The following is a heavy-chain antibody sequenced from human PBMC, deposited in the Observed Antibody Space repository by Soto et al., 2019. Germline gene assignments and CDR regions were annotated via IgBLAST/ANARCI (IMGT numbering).Heavy chain of an antibody. D-gene: IGHD3-3*01. CDR3: TTSLGDFWSGYGLPYYYYYSYGMYV. CDR2: IKSKTDGGTT. CDR1: GFTFSNAW. V-gene: IGHV3-15*07. Sequence: GGSLRISCAASGFTFSNAWMNWVRQAPGKGLEWVGRIKSKTDGGTTDYAAPVKGRFTISRDDSKNTLYLQMNSLKTEDTAVYYCTTSLGDFWSGYGLPYYYYYSYGMYVWGQEATVTVSS. J-gene: IGHJ6*02.